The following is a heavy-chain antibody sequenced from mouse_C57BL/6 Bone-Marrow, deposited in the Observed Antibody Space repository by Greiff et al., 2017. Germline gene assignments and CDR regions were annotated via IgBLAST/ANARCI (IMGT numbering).Heavy chain of an antibody. CDR3: ARAAQATWFAY. CDR2: ISSGSSTI. CDR1: GFTFSDYG. J-gene: IGHJ3*01. V-gene: IGHV5-17*01. D-gene: IGHD3-2*02. Sequence: EVQLMESGGGLVKPGGSLKLSCAASGFTFSDYGMHWVRQAPEKGLEWVAYISSGSSTIYYADTVKGRFTISRDNAKNTLFLQMTSLRSEDTAMYYCARAAQATWFAYWGQGTLVTVSA.